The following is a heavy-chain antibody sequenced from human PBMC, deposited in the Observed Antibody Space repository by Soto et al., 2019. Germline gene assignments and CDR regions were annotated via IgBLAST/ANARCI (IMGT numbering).Heavy chain of an antibody. V-gene: IGHV4-34*01. Sequence: QVQLQKWGAGLLKPSETLSLTCAVYGGSFSGYYWSWIRQPPGKGLEWIGEINHSGSTNYNPSLKSRVTISVDTSKNQFSLKLSSVTAADTAVYYCAREHAKGTFDYWGQGTLVTVSS. CDR2: INHSGST. J-gene: IGHJ4*02. CDR1: GGSFSGYY. CDR3: AREHAKGTFDY.